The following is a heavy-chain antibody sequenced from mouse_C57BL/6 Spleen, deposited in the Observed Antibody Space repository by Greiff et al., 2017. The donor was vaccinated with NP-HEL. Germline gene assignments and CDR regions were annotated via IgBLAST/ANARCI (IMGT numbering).Heavy chain of an antibody. CDR3: ARGDSSGYSAMDY. D-gene: IGHD3-2*02. CDR2: SRNKANDYTT. V-gene: IGHV7-1*01. Sequence: EVNVVESGGGLVQSGRSLRLSCATSGFTFSDFYMEWVRQAPGKGLEWIAASRNKANDYTTEYSASVKGRFIVSRDTSQSILYLQMNALRAEDTAIYYCARGDSSGYSAMDYWGQGTSVTVSS. J-gene: IGHJ4*01. CDR1: GFTFSDFY.